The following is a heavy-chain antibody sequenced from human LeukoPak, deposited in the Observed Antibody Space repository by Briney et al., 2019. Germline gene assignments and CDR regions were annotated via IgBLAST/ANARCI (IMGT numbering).Heavy chain of an antibody. Sequence: PGGSLRLSCAASGFTFSSSSMNWVRQAPEKGLEWVSYISTSGGTIYYADSEKGRFTISRDNAKNSLYLQMDSLRAEDTAVYYCARHIPFDCWGQGTLVTVSS. V-gene: IGHV3-48*01. CDR2: ISTSGGTI. CDR1: GFTFSSSS. CDR3: ARHIPFDC. D-gene: IGHD2-21*01. J-gene: IGHJ4*02.